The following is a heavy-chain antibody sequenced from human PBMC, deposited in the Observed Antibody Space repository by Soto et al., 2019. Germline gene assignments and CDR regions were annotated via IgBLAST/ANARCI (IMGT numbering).Heavy chain of an antibody. CDR1: GGSISSGGYY. CDR3: VRHSSGPKYYFDY. CDR2: IYYSGST. J-gene: IGHJ4*02. V-gene: IGHV4-31*03. Sequence: QVQLQESGPGLVKPSQTLSLTCTVSGGSISSGGYYWSWIRQHPGKGLEWIGYIYYSGSTYYNPSLKSRVTISVDTSKNQFSLKLSSVTAADTAVYYCVRHSSGPKYYFDYWGQGTLVTVSS. D-gene: IGHD6-19*01.